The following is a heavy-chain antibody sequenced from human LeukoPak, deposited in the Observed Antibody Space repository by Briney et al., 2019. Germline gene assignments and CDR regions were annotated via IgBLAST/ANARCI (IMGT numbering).Heavy chain of an antibody. D-gene: IGHD1-26*01. CDR1: GFSFNAYW. Sequence: GGSLRLSCAASGFSFNAYWMTWVRQPPGKGLEWVANIKPDGSQNFCVDSVKGRFTISRDNAQNSLYLQMNSLRAEDTAVYYCVRDSGGFFVDFWGQGTLVTVSS. CDR2: IKPDGSQN. CDR3: VRDSGGFFVDF. J-gene: IGHJ4*02. V-gene: IGHV3-7*01.